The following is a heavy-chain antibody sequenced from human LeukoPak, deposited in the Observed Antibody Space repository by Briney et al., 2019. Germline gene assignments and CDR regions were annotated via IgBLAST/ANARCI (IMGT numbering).Heavy chain of an antibody. V-gene: IGHV3-48*04. CDR3: AKEGSGWSRYYFDY. J-gene: IGHJ4*02. Sequence: GGSLRLSCAASGFTFSSYSMNWVRQAPGKGLEWVSYISSSSSTIYYADSVKGRFTISRDNAKNSLYLQMNSLRAEDTAVYYCAKEGSGWSRYYFDYWGQGTLVTVSS. D-gene: IGHD6-19*01. CDR2: ISSSSSTI. CDR1: GFTFSSYS.